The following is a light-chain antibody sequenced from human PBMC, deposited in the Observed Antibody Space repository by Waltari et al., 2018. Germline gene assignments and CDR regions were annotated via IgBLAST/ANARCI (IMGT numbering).Light chain of an antibody. CDR2: NTN. V-gene: IGLV7-43*01. CDR1: IGAVNSGYY. CDR3: LLYFGGAHLV. Sequence: QTVVTQEPSLPVSPGGTVTLTCASSIGAVNSGYYPNWFQQKPGQTPRSLIYNTNNKHTWTPARFSGSLLGGKAALTLSSVQPEDEADYYCLLYFGGAHLVFGGGTKLTVL. J-gene: IGLJ3*02.